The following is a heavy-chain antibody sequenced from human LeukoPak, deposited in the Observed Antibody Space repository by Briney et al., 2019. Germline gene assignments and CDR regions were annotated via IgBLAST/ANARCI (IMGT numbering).Heavy chain of an antibody. CDR3: ARGLYSGYSRNAFDI. V-gene: IGHV4-34*01. CDR1: GGSFSGYY. D-gene: IGHD5-12*01. J-gene: IGHJ3*02. CDR2: INHSGST. Sequence: SETLSLTCAVYGGSFSGYYWSWIRQPPGKGLEWIGEINHSGSTNYNPSLKSRVTISVDRSKNQFSLKLSSVAAADTAVYYCARGLYSGYSRNAFDIWGQGTMVTVSS.